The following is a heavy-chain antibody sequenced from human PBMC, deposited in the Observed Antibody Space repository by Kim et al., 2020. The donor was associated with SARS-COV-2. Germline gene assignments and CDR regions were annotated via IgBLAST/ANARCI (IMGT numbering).Heavy chain of an antibody. D-gene: IGHD3-16*02. CDR1: GGSISSYY. J-gene: IGHJ3*02. CDR3: ARDGGGWELSRPLAFAI. V-gene: IGHV4-59*01. Sequence: SETLSLTCTVSGGSISSYYWSWIRQPPGKGLEWIGYIYYSGSTNYNPSLKSRVTISVDTSKNQFSLKLSSVTAADTAVYYCARDGGGWELSRPLAFAIWG. CDR2: IYYSGST.